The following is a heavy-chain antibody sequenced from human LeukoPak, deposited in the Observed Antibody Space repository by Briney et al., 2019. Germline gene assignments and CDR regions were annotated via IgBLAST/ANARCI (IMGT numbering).Heavy chain of an antibody. CDR2: IKQDGSDK. CDR3: AKGRDIVGAFAFDY. Sequence: GGSLRLSCATSGFTFSNSWMSWVRQAPGKGLEWVASIKQDGSDKFYVDSVKGRFTISRDNAKNSLFLQMNNLRAEDTAVYNCAKGRDIVGAFAFDYWGQGTLVTVSS. J-gene: IGHJ4*02. D-gene: IGHD1-26*01. CDR1: GFTFSNSW. V-gene: IGHV3-7*01.